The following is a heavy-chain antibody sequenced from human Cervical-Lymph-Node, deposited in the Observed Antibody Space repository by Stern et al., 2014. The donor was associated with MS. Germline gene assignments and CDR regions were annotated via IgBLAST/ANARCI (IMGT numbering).Heavy chain of an antibody. Sequence: VQLVESGGGLVQPGGSLRLSCAVSGFTFSTYSMNWVRQAPGKGPEWVAYIRRDGGSVTYYADSVKGRFTISRDDARNSLYLQMSSLRAEDTAVYYCVRDPEALDYWGQGTLVTVSS. CDR2: IRRDGGSVT. CDR1: GFTFSTYS. V-gene: IGHV3-48*01. J-gene: IGHJ4*02. D-gene: IGHD1-14*01. CDR3: VRDPEALDY.